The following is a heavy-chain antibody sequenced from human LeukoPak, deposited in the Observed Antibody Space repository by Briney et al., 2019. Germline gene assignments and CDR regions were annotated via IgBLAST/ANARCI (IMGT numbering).Heavy chain of an antibody. CDR1: GFTFDDYA. J-gene: IGHJ4*02. D-gene: IGHD2-21*01. V-gene: IGHV3-9*01. CDR3: AKGETFGDLDY. Sequence: PGGSLRLSCAASGFTFDDYAMHWVRQAPGKGLEWVSGISWNSGSIGYADSVKGRFTISRDNAKNSLYLQMNSLRAEDTALYYCAKGETFGDLDYWGQGTLVTVSS. CDR2: ISWNSGSI.